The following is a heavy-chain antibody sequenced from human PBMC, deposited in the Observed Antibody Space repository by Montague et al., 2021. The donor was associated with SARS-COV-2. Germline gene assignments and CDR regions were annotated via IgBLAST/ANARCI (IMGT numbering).Heavy chain of an antibody. CDR2: IGGSGDYT. CDR1: GFTFNSYA. V-gene: IGHV3-23*01. Sequence: SLRLSCPASGFTFNSYAMSWVRQAPGKGLEWVSGIGGSGDYTHYADSVRGRFTISRDNSKNTLFLQMDNLRGDDTAVYYCANHGGLLRTFDWSYWGQGTLVTVSS. CDR3: ANHGGLLRTFDWSY. D-gene: IGHD3-9*01. J-gene: IGHJ4*02.